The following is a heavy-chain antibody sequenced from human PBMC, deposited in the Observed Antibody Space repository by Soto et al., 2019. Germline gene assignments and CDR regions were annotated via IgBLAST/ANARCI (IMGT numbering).Heavy chain of an antibody. CDR3: SGCSGGACHQSYGMDV. J-gene: IGHJ6*02. Sequence: EVHLVESGGGLVKPGGSLRLSCAVSGFTFSSCTMNWVRQAPGKGLEWVSSISPSTSHIYYADSVKGRFTISRDNAKNSLFLQMNSLRAEVTAVYYCSGCSGGACHQSYGMDVWGQGTTVTVSS. CDR1: GFTFSSCT. D-gene: IGHD2-15*01. CDR2: ISPSTSHI. V-gene: IGHV3-21*01.